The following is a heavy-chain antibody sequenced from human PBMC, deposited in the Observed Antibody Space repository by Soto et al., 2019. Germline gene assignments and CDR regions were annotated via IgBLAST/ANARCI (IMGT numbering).Heavy chain of an antibody. D-gene: IGHD3-22*01. J-gene: IGHJ4*02. CDR2: FDPEDGET. CDR3: AHYDSSGYYSGEFVY. Sequence: GASVKVSCKVSGYTLTELSMHWVRQAPGKGLERMGGFDPEDGETIYAQKFQGRVTMTEDTSTDTAYMELSSLKSEDTAVYYCAHYDSSGYYSGEFVYWGQGALVSVSS. V-gene: IGHV1-24*01. CDR1: GYTLTELS.